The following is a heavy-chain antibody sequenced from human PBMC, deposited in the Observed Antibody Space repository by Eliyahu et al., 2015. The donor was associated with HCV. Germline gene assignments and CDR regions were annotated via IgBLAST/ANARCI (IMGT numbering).Heavy chain of an antibody. CDR1: GFTFXSXS. V-gene: IGHV3-21*01. Sequence: EVQLVESGGGLVKPGGSLRLSCXASGFTFXSXSXXWVRQAPGKGLGWVSSISSSSSYIYYADSVKGRFTISRDNAKNSLYLQMHSLRAEDTAVYYCARVGEYYDILTGYYAWYFDLWGRGTLVTVSS. D-gene: IGHD3-9*01. CDR3: ARVGEYYDILTGYYAWYFDL. CDR2: ISSSSSYI. J-gene: IGHJ2*01.